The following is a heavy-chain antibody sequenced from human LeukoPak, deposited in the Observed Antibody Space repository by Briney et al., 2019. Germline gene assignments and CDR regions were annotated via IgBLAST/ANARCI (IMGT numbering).Heavy chain of an antibody. CDR1: GITFSDHY. V-gene: IGHV3-11*04. D-gene: IGHD3-10*01. CDR3: ASGSYGSGFYYFYYMDV. Sequence: GGSLRLSCAASGITFSDHYMSWIRQAPGKGLEWLSYISSGGDSIYYADSVKGRFTISRDNAKNSVSLQMNSLRAEDTAVYYCASGSYGSGFYYFYYMDVWGKGTTVTISS. J-gene: IGHJ6*03. CDR2: ISSGGDSI.